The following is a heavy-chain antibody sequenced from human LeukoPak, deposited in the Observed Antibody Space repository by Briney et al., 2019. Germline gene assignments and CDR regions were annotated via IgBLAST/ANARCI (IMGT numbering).Heavy chain of an antibody. CDR3: ARCYGDYTFDY. J-gene: IGHJ4*02. D-gene: IGHD4-17*01. Sequence: PSETLSLTCAVYGGSFSGSYWGWIRHSPGKGLELIGEISHSGVTAYNPSLKSRVTISLDTSKNQFSLKLSSVTAADTAVYYCARCYGDYTFDYWGQGTLVTVSS. V-gene: IGHV4-34*01. CDR1: GGSFSGSY. CDR2: ISHSGVT.